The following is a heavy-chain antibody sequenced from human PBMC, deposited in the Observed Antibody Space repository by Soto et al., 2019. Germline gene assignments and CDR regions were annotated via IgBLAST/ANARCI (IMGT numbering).Heavy chain of an antibody. D-gene: IGHD3-22*01. V-gene: IGHV3-48*01. CDR1: GFTFSSYS. J-gene: IGHJ4*02. CDR3: ARDSYDSSGYYSLFDY. CDR2: ISSSSSTI. Sequence: GSLRLSCAASGFTFSSYSMNWVRQAPGKGLEWVSYISSSSSTIYYADSVKGRFTISRDNAKNSLYLQMNSLRAEDTAVYYCARDSYDSSGYYSLFDYWGQGT.